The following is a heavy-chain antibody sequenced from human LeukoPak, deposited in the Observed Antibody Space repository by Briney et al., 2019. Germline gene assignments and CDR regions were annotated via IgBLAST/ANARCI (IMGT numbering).Heavy chain of an antibody. Sequence: PGGSLRLSCAASGFTFSSYAVHWVRQAPGKGLEWVALISYDASNKYYADSVKGRFTISRDNSENTLYLQMNSLRAEDTAVYYCARATNYYYDSSGYAPDFDYWGQGTLVTVSS. CDR2: ISYDASNK. CDR1: GFTFSSYA. D-gene: IGHD3-22*01. V-gene: IGHV3-30*04. J-gene: IGHJ4*02. CDR3: ARATNYYYDSSGYAPDFDY.